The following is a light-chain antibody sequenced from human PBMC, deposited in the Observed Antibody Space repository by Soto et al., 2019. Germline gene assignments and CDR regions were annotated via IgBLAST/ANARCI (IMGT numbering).Light chain of an antibody. CDR2: GAS. CDR3: QHFYTPPPT. V-gene: IGKV1-8*01. J-gene: IGKJ1*01. Sequence: AIRMTQSPSSFSASTGDRVTISCRASQDIGTSLAWYQQKPGKAPKLLISGASTLQIGVPSRFSGSGSGTEFTLTSNSLQSEDFATYLCQHFYTPPPTVGQGTKVE. CDR1: QDIGTS.